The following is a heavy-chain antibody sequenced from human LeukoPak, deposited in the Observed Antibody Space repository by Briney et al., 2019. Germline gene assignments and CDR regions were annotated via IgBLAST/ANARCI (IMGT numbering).Heavy chain of an antibody. V-gene: IGHV3-23*01. Sequence: GGSLRLSCTASGFTFGDYAMSWFRQAPGKGLEWVSAISGSGGSTYYADSVKGRFTISRDNSKNTLYLQMNSLRAEDTAVYYCAKTPRVYDILTGYMYYFDYWGQGTLVTVSS. D-gene: IGHD3-9*01. CDR3: AKTPRVYDILTGYMYYFDY. CDR1: GFTFGDYA. J-gene: IGHJ4*02. CDR2: ISGSGGST.